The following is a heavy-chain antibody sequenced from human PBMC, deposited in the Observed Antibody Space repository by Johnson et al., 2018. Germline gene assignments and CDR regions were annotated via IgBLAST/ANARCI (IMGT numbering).Heavy chain of an antibody. J-gene: IGHJ6*02. CDR3: AIRQQQLALYTYYYYGMDV. V-gene: IGHV3-33*01. CDR2: IWFDGSNK. D-gene: IGHD6-13*01. Sequence: QVQLVESGGGVVQPGRSLRLSCAASAFTFSNYGMHWVRQAPGKGLEWVAVIWFDGSNKYYADSVKGRFTISRDNSKNTLYLQMNSLRDEDTAVYYCAIRQQQLALYTYYYYGMDVWGQGTTVTVSS. CDR1: AFTFSNYG.